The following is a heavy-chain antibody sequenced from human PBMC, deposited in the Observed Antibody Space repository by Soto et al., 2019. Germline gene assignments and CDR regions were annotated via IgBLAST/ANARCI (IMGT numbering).Heavy chain of an antibody. D-gene: IGHD2-2*01. CDR3: ARVTPHCSSTSCYPN. CDR2: ISSSGSTI. J-gene: IGHJ4*02. V-gene: IGHV3-48*03. Sequence: PGGSLRLSCAASGFTFSSYEMNWVRQAPGKGLEWVSYISSSGSTIYYADSVKGRFTISRDNAKNSLYLQMNSLRAEDTAVYYCARVTPHCSSTSCYPNWGQGTLVTVSS. CDR1: GFTFSSYE.